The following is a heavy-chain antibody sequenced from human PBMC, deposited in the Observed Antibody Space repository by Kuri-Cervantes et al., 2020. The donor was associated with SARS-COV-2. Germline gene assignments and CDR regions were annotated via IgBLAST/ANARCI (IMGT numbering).Heavy chain of an antibody. Sequence: ASVKVSCKASGYNFNISGIHWVRQAPGQGLEWMGWISGYNGNTNYAQNFQGRVTMTTDTSTSTAYMELSRLRSDDTAVYYCARGMVRGIIQYYYYAMDVWGQGTTVTVSS. J-gene: IGHJ6*02. CDR1: GYNFNISG. CDR2: ISGYNGNT. V-gene: IGHV1-18*04. CDR3: ARGMVRGIIQYYYYAMDV. D-gene: IGHD3-10*01.